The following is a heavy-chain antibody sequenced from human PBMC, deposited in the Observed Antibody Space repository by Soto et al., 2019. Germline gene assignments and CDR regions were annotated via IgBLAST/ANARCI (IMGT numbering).Heavy chain of an antibody. Sequence: QVQVVQSGAEVKKPGSSVKVSCKVSGGIFTNNAISWVRQAPGQGLEWLGGVIPLFDTAYYAQIFRGRLRISADGATTTASLELSGLTSADTAVYFCATGGHNDGYNFYHCMDVCGHGSTVT. J-gene: IGHJ6*02. V-gene: IGHV1-69*01. CDR1: GGIFTNNA. CDR3: ATGGHNDGYNFYHCMDV. CDR2: VIPLFDTA. D-gene: IGHD5-18*01.